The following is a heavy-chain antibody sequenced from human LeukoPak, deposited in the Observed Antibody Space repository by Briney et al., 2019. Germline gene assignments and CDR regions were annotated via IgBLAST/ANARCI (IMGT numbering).Heavy chain of an antibody. CDR3: ARLESSVVPFDY. D-gene: IGHD2-15*01. V-gene: IGHV3-30*03. CDR2: ISYDGSNK. Sequence: GRSLRLSCAASGFTFSSYGMHWVRQAPGKGLEWVAVISYDGSNKYYADSVKGRFTISRDNAKNSLYLQMNSLRAEDTAVYYCARLESSVVPFDYWGQGTLVTVSS. J-gene: IGHJ4*02. CDR1: GFTFSSYG.